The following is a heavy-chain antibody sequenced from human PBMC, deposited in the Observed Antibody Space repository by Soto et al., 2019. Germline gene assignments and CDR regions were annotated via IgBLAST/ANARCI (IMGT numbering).Heavy chain of an antibody. V-gene: IGHV3-23*01. CDR2: IRASGSST. CDR3: ASISTDSYFYGVVV. J-gene: IGHJ6*02. CDR1: GFTFSSYA. Sequence: VQLLESGGGLVQPGGSLRLSCAASGFTFSSYAMSWVRQAPGKGLEWVSSIRASGSSTYYEDSVKGRFTISRDNSKNTLYLQMNSLRAEDTAVYYCASISTDSYFYGVVVWGQGTTVTVSS. D-gene: IGHD3-3*02.